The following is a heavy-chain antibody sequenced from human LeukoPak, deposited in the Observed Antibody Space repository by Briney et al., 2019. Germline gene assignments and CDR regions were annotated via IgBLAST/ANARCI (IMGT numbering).Heavy chain of an antibody. Sequence: SQTLSLTCTVSGGSISSYYWSWIRQPPGKGLEWIGYIYYSGSTNYNPSLKSRVTISVDTSKNQFSLKLSSVTAADTAVYYCARESGYSSSWFKFDYWGQGTLVTVSS. J-gene: IGHJ4*02. CDR1: GGSISSYY. CDR3: ARESGYSSSWFKFDY. CDR2: IYYSGST. V-gene: IGHV4-59*12. D-gene: IGHD6-13*01.